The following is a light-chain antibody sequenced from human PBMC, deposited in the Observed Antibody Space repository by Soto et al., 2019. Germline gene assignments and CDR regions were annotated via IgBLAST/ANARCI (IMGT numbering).Light chain of an antibody. CDR1: STDASDFKF. J-gene: IGLJ2*01. CDR2: EVT. Sequence: QSVLTQPASVSGSPGQSITMSCTGSSTDASDFKFVSWHQQHPGKAPKLILYEVTNRPSGVSDRFVGSKSGNTASLTISGLQPEDEADYYCSSYAGSSTSVVFGGGTKLTVL. CDR3: SSYAGSSTSVV. V-gene: IGLV2-14*01.